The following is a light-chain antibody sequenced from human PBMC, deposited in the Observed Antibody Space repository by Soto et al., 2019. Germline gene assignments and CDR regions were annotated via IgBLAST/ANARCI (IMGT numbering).Light chain of an antibody. V-gene: IGKV3-11*01. CDR1: QSVGSN. CDR3: LQRDNGLT. J-gene: IGKJ4*01. CDR2: DAS. Sequence: EIVLTQSPTTLSLSPGERATLSCRASQSVGSNLAWFQEKPGQPPSLLIYDASNMATGIPARFSGSGSATDFTLTISRLEPEDFAFYYWLQRDNGLTFGGGTKV.